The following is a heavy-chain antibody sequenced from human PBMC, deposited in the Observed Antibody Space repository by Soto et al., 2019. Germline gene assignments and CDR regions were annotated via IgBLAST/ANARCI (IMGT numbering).Heavy chain of an antibody. Sequence: ASVKVSCKASGYTFTSYAMHWVRQAPGQRLEWMGWINAGNGNTKYSQKFQGRVTITRDTSASTAYMELSSLRSEDTAVYYCAREKRDFYYYGMDVRGQGTTVTVSS. CDR3: AREKRDFYYYGMDV. J-gene: IGHJ6*02. CDR1: GYTFTSYA. CDR2: INAGNGNT. V-gene: IGHV1-3*01.